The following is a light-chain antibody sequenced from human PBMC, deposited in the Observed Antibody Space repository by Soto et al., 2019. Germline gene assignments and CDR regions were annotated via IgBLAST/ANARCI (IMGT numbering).Light chain of an antibody. CDR3: QQYHNWTPQYT. J-gene: IGKJ2*01. V-gene: IGKV3-15*01. CDR2: GAS. CDR1: QSVASN. Sequence: EIVMTQSPASLSVSPGDGATLSCRASQSVASNVAWYQQKPGQGPRLLVHGASTRAVGVPARFSGSGSGTEFTLTISSRQSEDFAVYYCQQYHNWTPQYTFGQGTKLQIK.